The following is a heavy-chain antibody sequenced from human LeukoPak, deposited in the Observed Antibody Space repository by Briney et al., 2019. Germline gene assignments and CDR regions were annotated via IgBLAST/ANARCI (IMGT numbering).Heavy chain of an antibody. Sequence: SETLSLTCTVPGGSISSHYWSWIRQPPGKGLEWIGYIYYSGSTNYNPSLKSRVTISVDTSKNQFSLKLSSVTAADTAVYYCARETYYDILTGYPAPNYFDYWGQGTLVTVSS. CDR3: ARETYYDILTGYPAPNYFDY. V-gene: IGHV4-59*11. CDR1: GGSISSHY. D-gene: IGHD3-9*01. CDR2: IYYSGST. J-gene: IGHJ4*02.